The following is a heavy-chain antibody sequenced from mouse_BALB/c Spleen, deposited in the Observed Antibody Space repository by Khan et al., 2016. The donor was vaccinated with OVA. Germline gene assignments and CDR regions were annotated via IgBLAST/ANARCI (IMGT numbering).Heavy chain of an antibody. CDR3: AREWGALFAY. CDR2: INPRSGNS. J-gene: IGHJ3*01. Sequence: VQLQESGAELARPGASVKLSCKASGYTFTDYYIDWVKQRTGQGLEWIGEINPRSGNSYYNEKFKGKATMTADKSSNTAFVQLRSLTSDDSAVYFCAREWGALFAYWGQGTIVTVSA. V-gene: IGHV1-77*01. CDR1: GYTFTDYY.